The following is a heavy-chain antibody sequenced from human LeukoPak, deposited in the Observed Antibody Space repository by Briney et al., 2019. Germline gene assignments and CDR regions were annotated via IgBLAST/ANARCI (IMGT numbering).Heavy chain of an antibody. Sequence: ASVKVSCKASGYTFTSYGISWVRQAPRQGLEWMGWISAYNGNTNYAQKLQGRVTMTTDTSTSTAYMELRSLRSDDTAVYYCASRPDSSSWYSSWGQGTLVTVSS. CDR3: ASRPDSSSWYSS. V-gene: IGHV1-18*01. CDR2: ISAYNGNT. J-gene: IGHJ4*02. CDR1: GYTFTSYG. D-gene: IGHD6-13*01.